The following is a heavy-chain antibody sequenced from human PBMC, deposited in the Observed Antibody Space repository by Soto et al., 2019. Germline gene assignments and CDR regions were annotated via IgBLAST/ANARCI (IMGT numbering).Heavy chain of an antibody. CDR3: PRASEGSGWSDNWFDP. D-gene: IGHD6-19*01. CDR1: GGSISSYY. J-gene: IGHJ5*02. Sequence: SETLSLTCTVSGGSISSYYWSWIRQSPGKGLEWIGYIYYSGTTNYNPSLKSRVTMSVATSKNQFSLKLSSVTAADTAVYYCPRASEGSGWSDNWFDPWGQGTLVTVSS. V-gene: IGHV4-59*12. CDR2: IYYSGTT.